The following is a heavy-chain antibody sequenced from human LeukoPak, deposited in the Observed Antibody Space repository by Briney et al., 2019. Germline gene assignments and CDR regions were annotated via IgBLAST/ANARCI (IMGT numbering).Heavy chain of an antibody. CDR3: AKNGAIVVVPAAAFDI. V-gene: IGHV3-23*01. D-gene: IGHD2-2*01. CDR1: GFTLSSYA. Sequence: PGGSLRLSCAASGFTLSSYAMSWVRQAPGKGLEWVSAISGSGGSTYYADSVKGRFTISRDNSKNTLYLQMNSLRAEDTAVYYCAKNGAIVVVPAAAFDIWGQGTMVTVSS. J-gene: IGHJ3*02. CDR2: ISGSGGST.